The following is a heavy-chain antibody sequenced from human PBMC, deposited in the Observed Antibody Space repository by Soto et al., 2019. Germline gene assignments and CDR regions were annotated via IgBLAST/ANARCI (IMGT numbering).Heavy chain of an antibody. V-gene: IGHV1-69*01. CDR2: IMAVFGTA. Sequence: QVHLVQSGTEVKKPGSSVKVSCKASGGNFRDYAISWVRQAPGQGPEWMGGIMAVFGTATYAQKFQGRVTISADEFTTAAYLDLRSLTSGRAAVYYCATSRGFYAAIDVWGQGTTVTVSS. J-gene: IGHJ6*02. CDR3: ATSRGFYAAIDV. D-gene: IGHD3-16*01. CDR1: GGNFRDYA.